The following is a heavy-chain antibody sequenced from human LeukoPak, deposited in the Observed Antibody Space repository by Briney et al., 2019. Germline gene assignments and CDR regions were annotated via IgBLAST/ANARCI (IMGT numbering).Heavy chain of an antibody. D-gene: IGHD3-22*01. V-gene: IGHV1-2*02. J-gene: IGHJ5*02. CDR1: GYTLTGYY. CDR3: TSDTYYYDSTGLGHWFDP. Sequence: ASVKVSCKASGYTLTGYYMHWVRQAPGQGLEWMGWINPNSGGTNYAQKFQGRVTMTRDTSISTAYMELSSLRSDDTAVYYCTSDTYYYDSTGLGHWFDPWGQGTLVTVSS. CDR2: INPNSGGT.